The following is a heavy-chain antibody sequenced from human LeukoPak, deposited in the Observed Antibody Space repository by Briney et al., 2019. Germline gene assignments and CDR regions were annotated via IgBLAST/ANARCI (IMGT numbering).Heavy chain of an antibody. CDR3: ARVEYLSYAFDI. J-gene: IGHJ3*02. D-gene: IGHD2/OR15-2a*01. CDR2: IYYTGSDNT. Sequence: SETLSLTCTVSGDSIRSGDYFWSWIRQPPGQGLEWIVYIYYTGSDNTYYNPSLKNRLAISIDTSKSQFSLKLTSVTAADTAVYYCARVEYLSYAFDIWGQGTMVTVSS. V-gene: IGHV4-30-4*01. CDR1: GDSIRSGDYF.